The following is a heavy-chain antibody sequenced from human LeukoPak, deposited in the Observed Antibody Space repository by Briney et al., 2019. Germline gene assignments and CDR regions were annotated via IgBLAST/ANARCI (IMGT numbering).Heavy chain of an antibody. Sequence: SQTLSLTCTVSGGSISSGDYYWSWIRQPPGKGLEWIGYIYYSGSTYYNPSLKSRVTISVDTSKNQFSLKLSSVTAADTAVYYCAKGQSGTYPRVHFDYWGQGTLVTVSS. D-gene: IGHD1-26*01. J-gene: IGHJ4*02. CDR2: IYYSGST. CDR1: GGSISSGDYY. CDR3: AKGQSGTYPRVHFDY. V-gene: IGHV4-30-4*08.